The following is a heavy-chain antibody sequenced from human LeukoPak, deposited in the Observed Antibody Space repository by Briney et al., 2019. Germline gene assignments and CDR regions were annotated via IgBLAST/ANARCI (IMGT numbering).Heavy chain of an antibody. J-gene: IGHJ4*02. V-gene: IGHV3-20*04. CDR1: GFTFDAYV. Sequence: PGGSLRLSCAASGFTFDAYVMSWVRQAPGKGLESVSGINWNGGSTGYADSVKGRFTISRDNAKNSLYLPITSLRAEDTALHYFARDPLRYDYWGEGTLVTVSS. CDR2: INWNGGST. D-gene: IGHD4-17*01. CDR3: ARDPLRYDY.